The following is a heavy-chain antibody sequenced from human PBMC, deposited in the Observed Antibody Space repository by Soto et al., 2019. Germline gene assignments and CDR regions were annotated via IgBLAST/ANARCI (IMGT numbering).Heavy chain of an antibody. CDR2: IYYRWTT. CDR1: GGSISRYY. D-gene: IGHD2-21*01. J-gene: IGHJ4*02. CDR3: ARDVANGLEY. V-gene: IGHV4-59*01. Sequence: PSETLSLTCTVSGGSISRYYWSWIRQPPGKGLEWIGYIYYRWTTSYTPSLKSRVTMSLDTSMNQFSLNLSSLTAADTAVYYCARDVANGLEYWGQGTLVTVSS.